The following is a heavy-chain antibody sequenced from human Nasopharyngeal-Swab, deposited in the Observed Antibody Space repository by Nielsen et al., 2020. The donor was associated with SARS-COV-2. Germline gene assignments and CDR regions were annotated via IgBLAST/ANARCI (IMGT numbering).Heavy chain of an antibody. J-gene: IGHJ5*02. CDR1: GGSISSYY. D-gene: IGHD2-2*01. CDR3: TRPWAAASGHTALFLGFDP. V-gene: IGHV4-4*07. CDR2: IYTSGST. Sequence: SETLSLTCTVSGGSISSYYWSWIRQPAGKGLEWIGRIYTSGSTNYNPSLKSRVTMSVDTSKNQFSLKLSSVTAADTAVYYCTRPWAAASGHTALFLGFDPWGQGTLVTVSS.